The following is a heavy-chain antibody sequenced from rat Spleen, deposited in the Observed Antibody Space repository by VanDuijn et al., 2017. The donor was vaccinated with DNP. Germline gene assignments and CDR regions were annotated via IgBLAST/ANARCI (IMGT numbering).Heavy chain of an antibody. D-gene: IGHD1-1*01. CDR2: VWIGGTT. CDR1: DFSLRSYS. J-gene: IGHJ2*01. Sequence: QVQLKESGPGLVQPSETLSLTCTVSDFSLRSYSVSWVRQPAGKGLEWMGVVWIGGTTHISSIFKSRVSINRDTSRNQVFLEVNSLQSEDSATYYCARDGQWDYLDYWGQGVMVTVAS. V-gene: IGHV2-4*01. CDR3: ARDGQWDYLDY.